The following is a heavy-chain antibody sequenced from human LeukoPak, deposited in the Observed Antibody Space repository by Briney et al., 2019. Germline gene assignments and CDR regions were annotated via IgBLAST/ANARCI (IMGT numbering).Heavy chain of an antibody. CDR2: INTNTGNP. J-gene: IGHJ4*02. D-gene: IGHD5-24*01. CDR3: ARDAATINFDS. CDR1: GYTFIGYS. Sequence: ASVKVSCKASGYTFIGYSINWLRQAPGQGLEWMGWINTNTGNPTYAQGFTGRLVFSLDTSVSTTYLQISSLKAEDTAVYYCARDAATINFDSWGQGTLVTVSS. V-gene: IGHV7-4-1*02.